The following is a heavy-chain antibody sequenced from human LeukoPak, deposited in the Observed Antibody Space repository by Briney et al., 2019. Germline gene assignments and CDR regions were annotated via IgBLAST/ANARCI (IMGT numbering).Heavy chain of an antibody. CDR1: GFTFSSFA. D-gene: IGHD2-2*01. V-gene: IGHV3-30*01. Sequence: GGSLRLSCAASGFTFSSFALHWVRQAPGKGLQWVAVISYDGNNKYYADSVKGRFTISRDNSKDTLYLQMNSLRAEDTAVYYCARGVGGPLDYWGQGTLVTVSS. J-gene: IGHJ4*02. CDR2: ISYDGNNK. CDR3: ARGVGGPLDY.